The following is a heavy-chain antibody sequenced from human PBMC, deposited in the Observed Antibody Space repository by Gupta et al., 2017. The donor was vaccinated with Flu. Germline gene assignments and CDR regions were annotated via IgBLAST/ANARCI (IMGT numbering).Heavy chain of an antibody. J-gene: IGHJ4*02. D-gene: IGHD6-19*01. CDR3: ARDLNHALAVAPTGYFDY. CDR1: GGTFSRYA. Sequence: QVQLVQSGAEVKKPGSSVKVSCRASGGTFSRYAISWVRRALGQGLEWMGGIIPIFGTANYAQKFQGRVTITADKATSTAYMELSSLRSEDTAVYYCARDLNHALAVAPTGYFDYWGQGTLVTVSS. CDR2: IIPIFGTA. V-gene: IGHV1-69*06.